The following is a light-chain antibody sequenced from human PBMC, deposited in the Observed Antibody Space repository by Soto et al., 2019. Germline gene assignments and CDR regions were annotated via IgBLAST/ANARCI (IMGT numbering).Light chain of an antibody. CDR1: QSVRGN. CDR2: GES. CDR3: QQYNNWPPYT. J-gene: IGKJ2*01. Sequence: EILMTQSPATLSVSPGERATLSCRASQSVRGNLAWYKQKPGQAPRLPIYGESRRATGIPARFSGSGSGTEFTLTISSLQPEDFAVYYCQQYNNWPPYTFGQGTKLEIK. V-gene: IGKV3-15*01.